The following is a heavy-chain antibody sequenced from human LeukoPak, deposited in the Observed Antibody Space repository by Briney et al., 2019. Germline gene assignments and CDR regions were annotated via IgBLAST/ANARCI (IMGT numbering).Heavy chain of an antibody. CDR2: ISAYNGNT. CDR3: AAAVVVPAAYYYMDV. Sequence: ASVKVSCKASGYTFTKYGINWVRQAPGQGLEWMGWISAYNGNTNYAQKLQGRVTMTTDTSTSTAYMELRSLRSDDTAVYYCAAAVVVPAAYYYMDVWGKGTTVTVSS. V-gene: IGHV1-18*01. D-gene: IGHD2-2*01. CDR1: GYTFTKYG. J-gene: IGHJ6*03.